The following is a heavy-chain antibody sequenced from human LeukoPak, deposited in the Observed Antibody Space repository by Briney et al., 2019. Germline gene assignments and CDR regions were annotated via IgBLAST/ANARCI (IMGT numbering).Heavy chain of an antibody. CDR2: IYPGDSDT. CDR1: GYTFTSYW. V-gene: IGHV5-51*01. CDR3: ARRSGSGYVDFDY. J-gene: IGHJ4*02. D-gene: IGHD5-12*01. Sequence: ASMKVSCKASGYTFTSYWIGWVRQMPGKGLEWMGIIYPGDSDTRYSPSFQGQVTISADKSISTAYLQWSSLKASDTAMYYCARRSGSGYVDFDYWGQGTLVTVSS.